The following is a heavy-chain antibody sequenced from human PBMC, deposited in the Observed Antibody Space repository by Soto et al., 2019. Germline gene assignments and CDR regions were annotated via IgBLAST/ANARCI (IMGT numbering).Heavy chain of an antibody. D-gene: IGHD6-13*01. CDR2: IIPIFGTA. J-gene: IGHJ6*02. V-gene: IGHV1-69*05. CDR1: GGTFSSYA. Sequence: QVQLVQSGAEVKKPGSSVKVSCKASGGTFSSYAISWVRQAPGQGLEWMGGIIPIFGTANYAQKFQARVTITTAKSTRTAYMELSSLRSEDTAVYYCAGGHMAGAGSEGDYYYCYGMDVWGQGTTVTVS. CDR3: AGGHMAGAGSEGDYYYCYGMDV.